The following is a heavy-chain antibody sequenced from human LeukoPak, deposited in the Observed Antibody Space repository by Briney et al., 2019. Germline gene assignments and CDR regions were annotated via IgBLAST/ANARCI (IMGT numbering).Heavy chain of an antibody. CDR3: ARDFQTVGRGLGDY. D-gene: IGHD3-10*01. CDR2: ISSSGSTI. Sequence: GGSLRLSCAASGFTFSSYEMNWVHQAPGKGLEWVSYISSSGSTIYYADSVKGRFTISRDNAKNSLYLQMNSLRAEDTAVYYCARDFQTVGRGLGDYWGQGTLVTVSS. V-gene: IGHV3-48*03. CDR1: GFTFSSYE. J-gene: IGHJ4*02.